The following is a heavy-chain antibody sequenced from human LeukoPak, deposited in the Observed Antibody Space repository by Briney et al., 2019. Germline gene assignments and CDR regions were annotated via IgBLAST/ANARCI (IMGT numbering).Heavy chain of an antibody. CDR1: GFNFGDYS. Sequence: GGSLRLSCAASGFNFGDYSMHWVRQIPGKSLEWFSLINWDGGSTFYADSVKGRFTISRDTRKNFLYLQMISLRTEDTALYYCAKDLGKVIAAAGTSGFDSWGRGTLVTVSS. CDR2: INWDGGST. D-gene: IGHD6-13*01. J-gene: IGHJ4*01. CDR3: AKDLGKVIAAAGTSGFDS. V-gene: IGHV3-43*01.